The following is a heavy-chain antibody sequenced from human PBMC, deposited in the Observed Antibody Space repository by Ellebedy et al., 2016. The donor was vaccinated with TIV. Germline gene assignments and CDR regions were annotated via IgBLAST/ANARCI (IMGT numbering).Heavy chain of an antibody. CDR2: IYHSGST. J-gene: IGHJ4*02. D-gene: IGHD6-19*01. V-gene: IGHV4-39*07. CDR3: ARGPRIAVAGTGKLDY. CDR1: GGSISSSSYY. Sequence: MPGGSLRLSCTVSGGSISSSSYYWGWIRQPPGKGLEWIGEIYHSGSTNYNPSLKSRVTISVDTSKNQFSLKLSSVTAADTAVYYCARGPRIAVAGTGKLDYWGQGTLVTVSS.